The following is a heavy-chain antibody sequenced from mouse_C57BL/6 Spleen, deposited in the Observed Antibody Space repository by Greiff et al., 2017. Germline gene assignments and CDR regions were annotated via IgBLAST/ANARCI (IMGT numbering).Heavy chain of an antibody. J-gene: IGHJ4*01. CDR1: GFTFSSYG. CDR3: ARHGWLLRYYAMDY. V-gene: IGHV5-6*01. Sequence: EVQLVESGGDLVKPGGSLKLSCAASGFTFSSYGMSWVRQTPDKRLEWVATISSGGSYTYYPDSVKGRFTISRDNAKNTLYLQMSSLKSEDTAMYDCARHGWLLRYYAMDYWGQGTSVTVSS. CDR2: ISSGGSYT. D-gene: IGHD2-3*01.